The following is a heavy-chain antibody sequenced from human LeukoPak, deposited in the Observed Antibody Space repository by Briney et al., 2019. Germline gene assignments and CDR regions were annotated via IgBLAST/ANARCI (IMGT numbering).Heavy chain of an antibody. J-gene: IGHJ4*02. V-gene: IGHV4-39*01. CDR2: IYYSGST. Sequence: SETLSPTCTVSGGSISSSSYYWGWIRQPPGKVLEWIGSIYYSGSTYYNPSLKSRVTISVDTSKNQFSLKLSSVTAADTAVYYCARLAPSGWYDYWGQGTLVTVSS. CDR3: ARLAPSGWYDY. CDR1: GGSISSSSYY. D-gene: IGHD6-19*01.